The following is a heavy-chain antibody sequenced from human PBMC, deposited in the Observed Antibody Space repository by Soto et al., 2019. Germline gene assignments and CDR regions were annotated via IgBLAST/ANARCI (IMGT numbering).Heavy chain of an antibody. CDR3: ARDLEVFVVPAVQYGMDV. J-gene: IGHJ6*02. CDR2: INPNSGGT. D-gene: IGHD2-2*01. Sequence: VLLKVCWKASGYTFTGYYMRCVRHAPRQGLEWMGWINPNSGGTNYAQKFQGRVTMTRDTSISTAYMELSRLRSDDTAVYYCARDLEVFVVPAVQYGMDVWGQGTTVTVYS. CDR1: GYTFTGYY. V-gene: IGHV1-2*02.